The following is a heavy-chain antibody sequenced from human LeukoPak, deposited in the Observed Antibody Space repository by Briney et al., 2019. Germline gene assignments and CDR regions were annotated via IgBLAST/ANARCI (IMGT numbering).Heavy chain of an antibody. CDR1: GYTFTSFG. J-gene: IGHJ3*02. D-gene: IGHD3-22*01. CDR2: ISARNGNT. V-gene: IGHV1-18*01. Sequence: GASVKVSRKASGYTFTSFGISWVRQAPGQGLEWMGWISARNGNTNYAQKLQGRVTMTTDTSASTAYMELRSLRSDDTAVYYCARDNGGAYYFDSSAYYHNDAFDIWGQGTMVTVSS. CDR3: ARDNGGAYYFDSSAYYHNDAFDI.